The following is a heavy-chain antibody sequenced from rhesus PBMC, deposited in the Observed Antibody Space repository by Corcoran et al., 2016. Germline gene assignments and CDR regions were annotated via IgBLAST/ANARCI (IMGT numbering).Heavy chain of an antibody. J-gene: IGHJ4*01. D-gene: IGHD6-31*01. CDR2: IYGSGWTN. Sequence: QVQLQESGPGLVKPSETLSLTCAVSGYSIRRGYYWGWIRQPPGKGLEWIGTIYGSGWTNSLNPSLKSRVTLSVDTSKNQFSLNLSSVTAADTAVYYCAREDSSGWDYFDYWGQGVLVTVSS. CDR3: AREDSSGWDYFDY. CDR1: GYSIRRGYY. V-gene: IGHV4S14*01.